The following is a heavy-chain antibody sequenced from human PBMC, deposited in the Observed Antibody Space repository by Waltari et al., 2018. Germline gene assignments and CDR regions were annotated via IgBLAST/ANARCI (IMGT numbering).Heavy chain of an antibody. CDR3: AKAHEIDGPIFDY. V-gene: IGHV3-21*01. J-gene: IGHJ4*02. D-gene: IGHD3-22*01. CDR2: ISGRSTYI. Sequence: EVQLVESGGGLVKPGGSLRLSCAASGFTFSSYSMNWVRQAPGKGLGCVSSISGRSTYIYYADSVKGRFTISRDNTKNSLYLQMNSLGAEDTAVYFCAKAHEIDGPIFDYWGQGALVTVSS. CDR1: GFTFSSYS.